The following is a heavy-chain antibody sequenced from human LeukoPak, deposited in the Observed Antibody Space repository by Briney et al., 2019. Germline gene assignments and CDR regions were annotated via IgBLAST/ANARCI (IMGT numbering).Heavy chain of an antibody. CDR3: ARHGSRVMATIEDS. CDR2: IHHSGST. D-gene: IGHD5-12*01. Sequence: SETLSLTCTVSGYFISSGYYWGWIRQPPGKGLQWIGSIHHSGSTYYNPSLKSRVTISVDTSKNQFSLKLSSVTAADTAVYYCARHGSRVMATIEDSWGQGTLVIVSS. J-gene: IGHJ4*02. CDR1: GYFISSGYY. V-gene: IGHV4-38-2*02.